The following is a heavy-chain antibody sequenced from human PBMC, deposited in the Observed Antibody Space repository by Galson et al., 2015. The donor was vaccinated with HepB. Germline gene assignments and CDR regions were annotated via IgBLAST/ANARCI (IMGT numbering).Heavy chain of an antibody. CDR1: GGSISSYY. CDR2: IYYSGST. D-gene: IGHD3-3*01. CDR3: ARDQTQLRFGGRGRGPIDP. J-gene: IGHJ5*02. V-gene: IGHV4-59*01. Sequence: ETLSLTCTVSGGSISSYYWSWIRQPPGKGLEWIGYIYYSGSTNYNPSLKSRVTISVDTSKNQFSLKLSSVTAADTAVYYCARDQTQLRFGGRGRGPIDPWGQGTLVTVSS.